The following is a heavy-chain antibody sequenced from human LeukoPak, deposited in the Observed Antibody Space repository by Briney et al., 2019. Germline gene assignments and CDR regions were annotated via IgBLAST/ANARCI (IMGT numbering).Heavy chain of an antibody. J-gene: IGHJ4*02. CDR2: IYASGNT. CDR1: GGSISSGSYY. D-gene: IGHD1-26*01. V-gene: IGHV4-61*02. CDR3: AMSLYSGSLYYFDY. Sequence: SETLSLTCTVSGGSISSGSYYWNWIRQPAGKGLEWIGRIYASGNTNYNPSLKSRVTMSVDTSKNQFSLNLSSMTAADTAVYYCAMSLYSGSLYYFDYWGQGTPVTVSS.